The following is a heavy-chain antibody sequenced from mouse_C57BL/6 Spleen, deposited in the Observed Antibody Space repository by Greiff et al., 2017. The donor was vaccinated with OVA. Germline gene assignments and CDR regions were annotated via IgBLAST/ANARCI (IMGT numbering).Heavy chain of an antibody. D-gene: IGHD2-4*01. V-gene: IGHV1-80*01. J-gene: IGHJ4*01. CDR3: ANDDCDGYAMGY. CDR1: GYAFSSYW. CDR2: IYPGDGDT. Sequence: QVQLQQSGAELVKPGASVKISCKASGYAFSSYWMNWVKQSPGKGLEWIGNIYPGDGDTYYHGKLKGKATLTADKSSSTAYMQRSILTSEDSAVYFCANDDCDGYAMGYWGQGASVTVSS.